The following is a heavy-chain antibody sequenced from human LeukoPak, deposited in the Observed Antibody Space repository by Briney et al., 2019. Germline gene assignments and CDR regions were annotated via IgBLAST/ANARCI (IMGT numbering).Heavy chain of an antibody. CDR1: GGTFSNYG. Sequence: ASVKVSCKASGGTFSNYGIDWVRQAPGQGLEWMGRIIPMLGIRNYSQKFQSRVTITADKSTSTAYMDLSSLRSEDTAVYYCATMVDALATDYWGQGTLVTVSS. CDR2: IIPMLGIR. CDR3: ATMVDALATDY. V-gene: IGHV1-69*04. D-gene: IGHD2-8*01. J-gene: IGHJ4*02.